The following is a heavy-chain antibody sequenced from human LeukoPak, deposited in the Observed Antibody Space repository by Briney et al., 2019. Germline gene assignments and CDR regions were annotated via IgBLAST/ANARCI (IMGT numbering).Heavy chain of an antibody. CDR3: ARGQNVLLWFGELLGPNWFDP. CDR2: ISSSSSTI. V-gene: IGHV3-48*02. D-gene: IGHD3-10*01. Sequence: PGGSLRLSCTASGFTLSGSSMNWVRQAPGKGLEWVSYISSSSSTIYYADSVKGRFTISRDNAKNSLYLQMNSLRDEDTAVYYCARGQNVLLWFGELLGPNWFDPWGQGTLVTVSS. J-gene: IGHJ5*02. CDR1: GFTLSGSS.